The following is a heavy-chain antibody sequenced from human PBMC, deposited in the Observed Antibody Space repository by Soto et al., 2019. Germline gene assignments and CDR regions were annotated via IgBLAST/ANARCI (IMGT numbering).Heavy chain of an antibody. D-gene: IGHD3-16*01. CDR1: GFSFSTYL. CDR3: VGALTYEVPYYYYGMDV. CDR2: IKQGGNEK. V-gene: IGHV3-7*01. J-gene: IGHJ6*02. Sequence: AGGSLRLSCAASGFSFSTYLMSWVRQAPGKGLKWVANIKQGGNEKFYVDSVKGRFTISRDNDKKSLYLQMDSLRVEDTAAYYCVGALTYEVPYYYYGMDVWGQGTTVTVSS.